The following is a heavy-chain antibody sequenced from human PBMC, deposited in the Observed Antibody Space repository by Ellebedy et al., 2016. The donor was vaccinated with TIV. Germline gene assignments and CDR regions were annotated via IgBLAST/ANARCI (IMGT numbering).Heavy chain of an antibody. J-gene: IGHJ3*02. CDR3: AAKGVVSRTFDI. D-gene: IGHD2-15*01. Sequence: SETLSLTXTVSGDSISTHNWWSWVRQPPGKGLEWIAEIHLGGSTNYNPSLKSRVTISVDRSNNHFSLKMNSMTAADTAVYYCAAKGVVSRTFDIWGQGTMVAVSS. CDR1: GDSISTHNW. CDR2: IHLGGST. V-gene: IGHV4-4*02.